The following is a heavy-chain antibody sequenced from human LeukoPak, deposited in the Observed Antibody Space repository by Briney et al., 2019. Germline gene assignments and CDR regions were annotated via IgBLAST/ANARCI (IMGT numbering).Heavy chain of an antibody. V-gene: IGHV4-59*01. Sequence: PSETLSLTCTVSGGSISSYYWSWIRQPPGKGLEWIGYIYYSGSTNYNPSLKSRVTISVDASKNQFSLKLSSVTAADTAVYYCARSYDFWSGYYMYYYYCMDVWGKGTTVTVSS. CDR3: ARSYDFWSGYYMYYYYCMDV. CDR2: IYYSGST. D-gene: IGHD3-3*01. CDR1: GGSISSYY. J-gene: IGHJ6*03.